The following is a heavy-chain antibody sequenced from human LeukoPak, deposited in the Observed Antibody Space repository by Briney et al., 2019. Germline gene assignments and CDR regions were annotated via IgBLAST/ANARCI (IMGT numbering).Heavy chain of an antibody. CDR2: ISSSSSTI. J-gene: IGHJ2*01. D-gene: IGHD4-17*01. CDR3: ARIDYCDYVWNGHFDL. Sequence: GGSLRLSCAAAGVAFSSYDMNWVRQAPGKGLEWVSYISSSSSTIYYADSVKGRFTISRDNAKNSLYLQMNSLRAEDTACYYCARIDYCDYVWNGHFDLWGRGTLVTVSS. CDR1: GVAFSSYD. V-gene: IGHV3-48*03.